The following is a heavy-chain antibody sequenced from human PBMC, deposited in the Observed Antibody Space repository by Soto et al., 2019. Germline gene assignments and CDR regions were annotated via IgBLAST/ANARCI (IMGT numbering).Heavy chain of an antibody. D-gene: IGHD6-19*01. V-gene: IGHV3-30*18. J-gene: IGHJ6*02. CDR2: ISYDGSNK. Sequence: GSLRLSCAASGFTFSSYGMHWVRQAPGKGLEWVAVISYDGSNKYYADSVKGRFTISRDNSKNTLYLQMNSLRAEDTAVYYCAKDHYARQWLVRGMDVWGQGTTVTVSS. CDR3: AKDHYARQWLVRGMDV. CDR1: GFTFSSYG.